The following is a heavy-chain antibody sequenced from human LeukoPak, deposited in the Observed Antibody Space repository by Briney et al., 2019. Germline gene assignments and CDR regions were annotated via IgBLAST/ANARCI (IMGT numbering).Heavy chain of an antibody. CDR1: GYTFTGYY. Sequence: ASVKVSCKASGYTFTGYYMHWVRQAPGQGLAWMGWINPNSGGTNYAQKFQGRVTMTRDTSISTAYMELSRLRSDDTAVYYCAREPLYGSGSYAFDIWGQGTMVTVSS. D-gene: IGHD3-10*01. CDR2: INPNSGGT. CDR3: AREPLYGSGSYAFDI. J-gene: IGHJ3*02. V-gene: IGHV1-2*02.